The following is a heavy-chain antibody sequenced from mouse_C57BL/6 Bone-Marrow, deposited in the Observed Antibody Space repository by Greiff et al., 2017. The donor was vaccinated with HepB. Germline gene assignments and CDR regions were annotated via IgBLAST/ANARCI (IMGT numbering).Heavy chain of an antibody. CDR3: ARTTVVTYWYFDV. J-gene: IGHJ1*03. CDR1: GFTFSDYG. Sequence: DVHLVESGGGLVKPGGSLKLSCAASGFTFSDYGMHWVRQAPEKGLEWVAYISSGSSTIYYADTVKGRFTISRDNAKNTLFLQMTSLRSEDTAMYYCARTTVVTYWYFDVWGTGTTVTVSS. CDR2: ISSGSSTI. V-gene: IGHV5-17*01. D-gene: IGHD1-1*01.